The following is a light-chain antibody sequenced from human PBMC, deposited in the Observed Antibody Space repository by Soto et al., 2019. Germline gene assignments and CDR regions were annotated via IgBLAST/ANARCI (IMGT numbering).Light chain of an antibody. J-gene: IGLJ1*01. CDR1: SSDFGGYNY. CDR2: DVS. V-gene: IGLV2-14*01. Sequence: QSALTQPASVSGSPGQSITISCTGTSSDFGGYNYVSWYQQHPGKAPKLMIYDVSNRPSGVSNRFSGSKSGNTASLTISGLQAEDEADYYCSSYTSSSTLAVFGTGTRSPS. CDR3: SSYTSSSTLAV.